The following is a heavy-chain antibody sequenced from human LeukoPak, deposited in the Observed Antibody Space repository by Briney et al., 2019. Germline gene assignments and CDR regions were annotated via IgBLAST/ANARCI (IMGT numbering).Heavy chain of an antibody. V-gene: IGHV3-21*01. CDR2: ISSSSSYI. CDR1: GFTFSSYS. CDR3: ARVDSGWQFDY. J-gene: IGHJ4*02. D-gene: IGHD6-19*01. Sequence: GGSLRLSCAASGFTFSSYSMNWVRQAPGKGLEWVSSISSSSSYIYYADSVKGRLTISRDNAKNSLYLQMNSLRAEDTAVYYCARVDSGWQFDYWGQGTLVTVSS.